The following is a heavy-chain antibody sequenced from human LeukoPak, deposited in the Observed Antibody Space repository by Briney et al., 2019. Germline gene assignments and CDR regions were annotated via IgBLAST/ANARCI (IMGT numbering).Heavy chain of an antibody. D-gene: IGHD4-23*01. CDR3: ARVGTTVVTPFDYGLDG. CDR1: GGTFSSYA. Sequence: SVKVSSKASGGTFSSYAISWVRQAPGQGFEWMGRIIPILGIANYAQKFQGRVTITADKSTSTAYMELSSLRSEDTAVYYRARVGTTVVTPFDYGLDGWGQGSTVTVSS. V-gene: IGHV1-69*04. CDR2: IIPILGIA. J-gene: IGHJ6*02.